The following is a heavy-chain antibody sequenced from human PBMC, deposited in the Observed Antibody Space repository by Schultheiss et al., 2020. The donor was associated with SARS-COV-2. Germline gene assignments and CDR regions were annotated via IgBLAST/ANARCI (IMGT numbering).Heavy chain of an antibody. D-gene: IGHD1-26*01. CDR2: IYYSGST. J-gene: IGHJ4*02. CDR1: DGSISSYY. Sequence: SETLSLTCTVSDGSISSYYWSWIRQPPGKGLEWIGYIYYSGSTNYNPSLKSRVTISVDTSKNQFSLKLSSVTAADTAVYYCARSGWELLYYFDYWGQGTLVTVSS. CDR3: ARSGWELLYYFDY. V-gene: IGHV4-59*01.